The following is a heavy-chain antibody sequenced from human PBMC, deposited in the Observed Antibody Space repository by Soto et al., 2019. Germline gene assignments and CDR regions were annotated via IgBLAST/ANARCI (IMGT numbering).Heavy chain of an antibody. D-gene: IGHD5-12*01. V-gene: IGHV4-34*01. CDR3: ARGGATFRD. CDR2: INITGGP. J-gene: IGHJ4*02. Sequence: SETLSLTCAVNGGSFSDYNWSWIRQPPGKRLEWIGEINITGGPNYNPSLKSRVTISIDTSKNEFSLKLSSVTAADTAVYYCARGGATFRDCGQGTLVTVSS. CDR1: GGSFSDYN.